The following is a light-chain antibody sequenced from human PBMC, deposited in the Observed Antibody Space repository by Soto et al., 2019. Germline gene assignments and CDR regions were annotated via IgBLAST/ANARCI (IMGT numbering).Light chain of an antibody. CDR1: QGIVNW. V-gene: IGKV1-12*01. Sequence: DIQMTQSPSSVSASVGDRVTITCRASQGIVNWLAWYQQKPGTAPKLLISAASSLQTGVPSRFSGSGSGTDFTLTISTLQPEDFATYYCQQASSFPLTLGGGTNVEIK. CDR2: AAS. CDR3: QQASSFPLT. J-gene: IGKJ4*01.